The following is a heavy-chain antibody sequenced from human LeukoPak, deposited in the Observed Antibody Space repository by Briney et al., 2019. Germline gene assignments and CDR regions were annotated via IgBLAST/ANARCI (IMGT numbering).Heavy chain of an antibody. Sequence: PGGSLRLSCAASGFTFSSYAMSWVRQAPGKGLELVSAISGSGTGTYYADSVKGRFTISRDNSKNTLYLQMNSLRAEDTAVYYCAKDSRGYGGSDLDYWGQGTLVTVSS. V-gene: IGHV3-23*01. CDR3: AKDSRGYGGSDLDY. CDR1: GFTFSSYA. CDR2: ISGSGTGT. J-gene: IGHJ4*02. D-gene: IGHD5-12*01.